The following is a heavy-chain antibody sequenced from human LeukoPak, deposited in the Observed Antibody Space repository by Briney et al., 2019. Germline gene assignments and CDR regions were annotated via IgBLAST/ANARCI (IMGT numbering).Heavy chain of an antibody. CDR2: IYYSGST. D-gene: IGHD3-22*01. CDR1: GGSISSYY. V-gene: IGHV4-59*08. Sequence: SETLSLTCTVSGGSISSYYWSWIRQPPGKGLEWTGYIYYSGSTNYNPSLKSRVTISVDTSKNQFSLKLSSVTAADTAVYYCARHSGYYDSSGYTRDDAFDIWGQGTMVTVSS. CDR3: ARHSGYYDSSGYTRDDAFDI. J-gene: IGHJ3*02.